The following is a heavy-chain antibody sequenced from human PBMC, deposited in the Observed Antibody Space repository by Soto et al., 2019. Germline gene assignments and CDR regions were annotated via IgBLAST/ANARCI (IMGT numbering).Heavy chain of an antibody. CDR2: IWYDGSNK. CDR1: GFTFSSYG. CDR3: ARDSSGWEFDY. D-gene: IGHD6-19*01. V-gene: IGHV3-33*01. Sequence: QVQLVESGGGVVQPGRSLRLSCAASGFTFSSYGMHWVRQAPGKGLEWVAVIWYDGSNKYYAESVKGRFTISRDNSKNTLYLQMNSLRAEDTAVYYCARDSSGWEFDYWGQGTLVTVSS. J-gene: IGHJ4*02.